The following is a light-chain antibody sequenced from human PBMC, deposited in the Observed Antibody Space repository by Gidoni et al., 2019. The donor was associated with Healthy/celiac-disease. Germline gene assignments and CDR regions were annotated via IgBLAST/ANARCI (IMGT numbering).Light chain of an antibody. CDR1: QSISSY. V-gene: IGKV1-39*01. J-gene: IGKJ5*01. CDR3: QQSYSPTT. Sequence: DIQMTQSPSSLSASVGDRVTITCRASQSISSYLNWYQQKPGKAPKLLIYAASSLQSGVPSRFSGSGSGTYFTLTISSLQPEDFATYYCQQSYSPTTFGQGTRLEIK. CDR2: AAS.